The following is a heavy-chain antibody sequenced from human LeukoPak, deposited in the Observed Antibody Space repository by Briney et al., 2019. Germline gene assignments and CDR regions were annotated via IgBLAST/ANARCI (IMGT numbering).Heavy chain of an antibody. CDR3: ARDGPLGELSFNY. Sequence: ASVKVSCKASGYTFTGYYMHWVRQAPGQGLEWMGWISAYNGNTNYAQKLQGRVTMTTDTSTSTAYMELRSLRSDDTAVYYCARDGPLGELSFNYWGQGTLVTVSS. D-gene: IGHD3-16*02. CDR1: GYTFTGYY. CDR2: ISAYNGNT. V-gene: IGHV1-18*04. J-gene: IGHJ4*02.